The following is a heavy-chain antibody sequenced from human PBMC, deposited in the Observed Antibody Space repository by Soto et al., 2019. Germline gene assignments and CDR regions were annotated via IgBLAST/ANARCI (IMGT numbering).Heavy chain of an antibody. D-gene: IGHD2-2*01. CDR1: GYTFTSYY. J-gene: IGHJ6*02. CDR3: ARKRYQLPRPYYYYYYGMDV. CDR2: INPSGGST. V-gene: IGHV1-46*01. Sequence: ASVKVSCKASGYTFTSYYMHWMRQAPGQGLEWMGIINPSGGSTSYAQKFQGRVTMTRDTSTSTVYMELSSLRSEDTAVYYCARKRYQLPRPYYYYYYGMDVWGQGTTVTVSS.